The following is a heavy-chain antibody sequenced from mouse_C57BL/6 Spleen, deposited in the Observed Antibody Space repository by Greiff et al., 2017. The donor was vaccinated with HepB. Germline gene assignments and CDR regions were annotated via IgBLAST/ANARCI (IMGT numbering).Heavy chain of an antibody. D-gene: IGHD2-10*01. CDR1: GFSFNTYA. Sequence: DAGGGLVQPKGSLKLSCAASGFSFNTYAMNWVRQAPGKGLEWVARIRSKSNNYATYYADSVKDRFTISRDDSESMLYLQMNNLKTEDTAMYYCVTLLRFAYWGQGTLVTVSA. J-gene: IGHJ3*01. V-gene: IGHV10-1*01. CDR2: IRSKSNNYAT. CDR3: VTLLRFAY.